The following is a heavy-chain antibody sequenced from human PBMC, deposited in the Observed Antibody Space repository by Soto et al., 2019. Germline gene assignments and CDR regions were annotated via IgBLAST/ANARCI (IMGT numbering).Heavy chain of an antibody. CDR3: PHRPGPKYRYPHCWHY. Sequence: QITLKESGPTLVKPTQTLTLTCTFSGFSLSTSGVGVGWIRQPPGKALEWLALIYWDDDKRYSPSLKSRLTITKHTSKNQVVLTIPNIDPVHTATYYCPHRPGPKYRYPHCWHYWAQGTLVTVSS. CDR1: GFSLSTSGVG. V-gene: IGHV2-5*02. J-gene: IGHJ4*02. D-gene: IGHD2-21*02. CDR2: IYWDDDK.